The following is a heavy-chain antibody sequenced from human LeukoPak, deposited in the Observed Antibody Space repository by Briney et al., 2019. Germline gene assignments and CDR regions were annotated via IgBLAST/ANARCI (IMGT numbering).Heavy chain of an antibody. CDR1: GYTFTSYD. Sequence: GASVKVSCKASGYTFTSYDINWVRQATGQGLEWMGWMNPNSGNTGYAQKFQGRVTMTRNTSISTAYMELSSLRSEDTAVYYCARDTYETRIQLWLPPGYDYWGQGTLVTVSS. V-gene: IGHV1-8*01. CDR2: MNPNSGNT. D-gene: IGHD5-18*01. J-gene: IGHJ4*02. CDR3: ARDTYETRIQLWLPPGYDY.